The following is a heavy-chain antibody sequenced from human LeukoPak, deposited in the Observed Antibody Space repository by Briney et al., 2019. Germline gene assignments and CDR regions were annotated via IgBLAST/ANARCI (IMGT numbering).Heavy chain of an antibody. D-gene: IGHD3-16*01. Sequence: SETLSFTCTVSGASITSYYWTWIPQPPGKGLKWIGYIHYSGSTNYNPSLNSRVTISVDTSKNQFSLKLSSVTAADTAVYYCARDLRAAYWGQGTLVSVSS. CDR3: ARDLRAAY. CDR2: IHYSGST. CDR1: GASITSYY. J-gene: IGHJ4*02. V-gene: IGHV4-59*01.